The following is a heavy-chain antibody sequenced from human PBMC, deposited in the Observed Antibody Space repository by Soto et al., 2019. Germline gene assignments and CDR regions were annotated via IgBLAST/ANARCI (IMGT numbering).Heavy chain of an antibody. V-gene: IGHV1-18*01. D-gene: IGHD2-15*01. J-gene: IGHJ3*02. Sequence: ASVKVSCKASGYTFTSYGISWVRQAPGQGLEWMGWISAYNGNTNYAQKLQGRVTMTTDTSTSTAYMELRSLRSDDTDVYYCARDRVGGYCSGGSCYDAFDIWGQGTMVTVSS. CDR2: ISAYNGNT. CDR1: GYTFTSYG. CDR3: ARDRVGGYCSGGSCYDAFDI.